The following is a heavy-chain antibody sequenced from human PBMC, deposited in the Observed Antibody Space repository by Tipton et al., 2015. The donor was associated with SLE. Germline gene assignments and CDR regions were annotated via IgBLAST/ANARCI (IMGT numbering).Heavy chain of an antibody. CDR3: ARETASGAFDI. D-gene: IGHD3-10*01. J-gene: IGHJ3*02. V-gene: IGHV3-7*04. Sequence: GRITISRDNAENSLYLQMNSLSADDTAVYYCARETASGAFDIWGLGTMVTVSS.